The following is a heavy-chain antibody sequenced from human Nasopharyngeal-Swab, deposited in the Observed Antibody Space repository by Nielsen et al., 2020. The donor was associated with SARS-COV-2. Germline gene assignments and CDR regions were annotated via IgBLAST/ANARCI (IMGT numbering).Heavy chain of an antibody. D-gene: IGHD3-22*01. CDR2: SRNEAHSFTT. Sequence: CAACGFSLSDHYMDWVRPAPGKGLEWVGRSRNEAHSFTTEYAASVKGRFTISRDDSENSLYLQMNSLKIEDTAVYYCVRADISGYFDYWGQGTLVTVSS. CDR3: VRADISGYFDY. CDR1: GFSLSDHY. V-gene: IGHV3-72*01. J-gene: IGHJ4*02.